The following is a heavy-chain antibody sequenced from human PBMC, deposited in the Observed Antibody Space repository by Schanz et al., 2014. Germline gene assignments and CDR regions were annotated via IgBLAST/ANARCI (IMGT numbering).Heavy chain of an antibody. J-gene: IGHJ4*02. CDR3: AIIGVMVAVAGTRADY. CDR1: GFTFSSYA. Sequence: EVQLLESGGGLVQPGGSLRLSCAASGFTFSSYAMSWVRQAPGKGLEWVSYICSSGNTIYYADSVKGRFTISRDNAKNSLYLQMNSLRAEDTALYYCAIIGVMVAVAGTRADYWGQGTLVTVSS. D-gene: IGHD6-19*01. V-gene: IGHV3-48*03. CDR2: ICSSGNTI.